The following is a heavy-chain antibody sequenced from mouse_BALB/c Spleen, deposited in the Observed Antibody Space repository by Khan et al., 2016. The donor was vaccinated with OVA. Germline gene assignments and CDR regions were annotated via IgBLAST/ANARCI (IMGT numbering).Heavy chain of an antibody. CDR1: GYSITSDYA. V-gene: IGHV3-2*02. D-gene: IGHD2-14*01. CDR3: ARSLYYSYGYALDC. Sequence: VQLKESGPGLVKPSQSLSLTCTVTGYSITSDYAWNWIRQFPGNKLEWMGYISSTGGTSYNPSLKSRISITRDTSKNQFFLQLKSVTAEDTATYYCARSLYYSYGYALDCWGRGTIVTVSS. J-gene: IGHJ4*01. CDR2: ISSTGGT.